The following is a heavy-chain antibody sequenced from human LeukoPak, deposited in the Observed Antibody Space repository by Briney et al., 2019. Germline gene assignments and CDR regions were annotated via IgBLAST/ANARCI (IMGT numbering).Heavy chain of an antibody. CDR2: IYYSGST. V-gene: IGHV4-31*03. D-gene: IGHD3-10*01. CDR1: GASISSGVYY. CDR3: ASREGVRVGYFDY. Sequence: SQALSLTCTVSGASISSGVYYWSWIRQHPGKGLEWIGYIYYSGSTYYNPSLKSRVTISVDTSKNQFSLKLTSVTAADTAVYYCASREGVRVGYFDYWGQGNLGSVSS. J-gene: IGHJ4*02.